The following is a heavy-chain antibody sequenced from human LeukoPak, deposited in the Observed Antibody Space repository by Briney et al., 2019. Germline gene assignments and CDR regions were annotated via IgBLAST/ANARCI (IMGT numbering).Heavy chain of an antibody. Sequence: GGSLRLSCAASGFTFSDYYMSWIRQAPGKGLEWISYISGGGRTIYYADSVKGRFTMSRDNAKNSLYLEMNRLSAEDTAVYYCARDGYCSGSSCYSTTDYWGQGTLVTVSS. CDR2: ISGGGRTI. CDR1: GFTFSDYY. D-gene: IGHD2-15*01. CDR3: ARDGYCSGSSCYSTTDY. V-gene: IGHV3-11*01. J-gene: IGHJ4*02.